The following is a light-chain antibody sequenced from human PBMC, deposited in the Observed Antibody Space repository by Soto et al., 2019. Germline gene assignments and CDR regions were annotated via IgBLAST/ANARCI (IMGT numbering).Light chain of an antibody. Sequence: EIVMTQSPSTVSVSPGERATLYLRASQSVGNNLAWYQQKPGQAPSLFIFGASVRATGVPDRFSGSGSATDFTLTISRLEPEDFALYYCQQYGDSPITFGQGTRLEIK. CDR1: QSVGNN. J-gene: IGKJ5*01. V-gene: IGKV3-20*01. CDR3: QQYGDSPIT. CDR2: GAS.